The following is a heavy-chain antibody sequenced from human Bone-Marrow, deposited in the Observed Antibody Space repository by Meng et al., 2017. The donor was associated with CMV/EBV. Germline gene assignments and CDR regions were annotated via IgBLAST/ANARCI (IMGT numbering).Heavy chain of an antibody. D-gene: IGHD6-19*01. CDR3: ARSSGWSRFDY. J-gene: IGHJ4*01. CDR2: INPKDDT. Sequence: QVQLVASWAEWNKPGASVTVSCKPSGYPVPYYYIHWVPQAPGQGLEWMCWINPKDDTNYAQKFQGRVTMTRDMSINTVYMELSRLTSDDTAVYDCARSSGWSRFDYWGQGTLVTVSS. V-gene: IGHV1-2*02. CDR1: GYPVPYYY.